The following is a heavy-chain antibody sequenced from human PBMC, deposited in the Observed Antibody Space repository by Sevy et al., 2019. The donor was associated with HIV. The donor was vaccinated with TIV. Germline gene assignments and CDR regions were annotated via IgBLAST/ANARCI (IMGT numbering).Heavy chain of an antibody. V-gene: IGHV1-8*01. Sequence: ASVKVSCKASGYTFTSYDINWVRQATGQGLEWMGWMNPNSGNTGYAQKFQGRVTMTRHTSISTAYMELSSLRSEDTAVYYCARVADCSSTSCYAYAFDIWGQGTMVTVSS. D-gene: IGHD2-2*01. CDR1: GYTFTSYD. J-gene: IGHJ3*02. CDR3: ARVADCSSTSCYAYAFDI. CDR2: MNPNSGNT.